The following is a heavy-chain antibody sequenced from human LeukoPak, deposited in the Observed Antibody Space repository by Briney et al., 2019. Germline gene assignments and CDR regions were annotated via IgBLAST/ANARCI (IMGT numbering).Heavy chain of an antibody. Sequence: ASVKVSCKASGYTFTGYYMHWVRQAPGQGLEWMGWINPNSGGTNYAQKFQGRVTMTRDTSISTAYMELSRLRSDDTAVYYCARAYGRIGTGLDHWGQGTLVTVSS. CDR3: ARAYGRIGTGLDH. CDR2: INPNSGGT. CDR1: GYTFTGYY. D-gene: IGHD1-7*01. V-gene: IGHV1-2*02. J-gene: IGHJ4*02.